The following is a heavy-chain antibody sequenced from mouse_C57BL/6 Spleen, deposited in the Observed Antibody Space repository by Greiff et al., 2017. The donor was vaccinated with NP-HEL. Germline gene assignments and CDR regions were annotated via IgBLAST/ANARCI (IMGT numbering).Heavy chain of an antibody. Sequence: QVQLKQSGAELVRPGTSVKVSCKASGYAFTNYLIEWVKQRPGLGLEWIGVINPGSGGTNYNEKFKGKATLTADKSSSTAYMQLSSLTSEDSAVYFCARSYYYGSSYDYWGQGTTLTVSS. D-gene: IGHD1-1*01. CDR1: GYAFTNYL. V-gene: IGHV1-54*01. J-gene: IGHJ2*01. CDR3: ARSYYYGSSYDY. CDR2: INPGSGGT.